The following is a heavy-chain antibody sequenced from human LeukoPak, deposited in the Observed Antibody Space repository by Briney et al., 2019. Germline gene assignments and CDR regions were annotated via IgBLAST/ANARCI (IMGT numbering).Heavy chain of an antibody. CDR2: IGTAGDT. D-gene: IGHD1-7*01. CDR1: GFTFSSYD. V-gene: IGHV3-13*01. J-gene: IGHJ2*01. CDR3: ARNQNWNYDWYFDL. Sequence: GGSLRLSCAAFGFTFSSYDMHWVRQATGKGLEWVSAIGTAGDTYYPGSVKGRFTISRENAKNSLYLQMNSLRAGDTAVYYCARNQNWNYDWYFDLWGRGTLVTVSS.